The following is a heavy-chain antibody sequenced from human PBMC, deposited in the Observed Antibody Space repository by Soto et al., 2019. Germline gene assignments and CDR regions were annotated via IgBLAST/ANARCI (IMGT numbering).Heavy chain of an antibody. Sequence: QVQLVQSGAEVKKPGASVKVSCKASGYPFTSYAMHWVRQAPGQRLEWMGWLNAGNGNTKYSQKFQGRVTITRDTSASTAYMELSSLRSEDTAVYDCARDDYYDSSGYYPLGSWGQGTLVTVSS. V-gene: IGHV1-3*01. J-gene: IGHJ4*02. D-gene: IGHD3-22*01. CDR2: LNAGNGNT. CDR1: GYPFTSYA. CDR3: ARDDYYDSSGYYPLGS.